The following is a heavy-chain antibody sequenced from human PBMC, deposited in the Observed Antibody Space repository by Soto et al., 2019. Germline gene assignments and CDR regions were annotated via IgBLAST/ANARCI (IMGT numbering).Heavy chain of an antibody. D-gene: IGHD3-22*01. V-gene: IGHV4-30-2*01. J-gene: IGHJ5*02. Sequence: PSETLSLTCAVSGGSISSGGYSWSWIRQPPGKGLEWIGYIYHSGSTYYNPSLKSRVTMSVDRSKNQFSLKLSSVTAADTAVYYCARGGRYWDSRGLNWFDPWGQGTLVTVSS. CDR2: IYHSGST. CDR1: GGSISSGGYS. CDR3: ARGGRYWDSRGLNWFDP.